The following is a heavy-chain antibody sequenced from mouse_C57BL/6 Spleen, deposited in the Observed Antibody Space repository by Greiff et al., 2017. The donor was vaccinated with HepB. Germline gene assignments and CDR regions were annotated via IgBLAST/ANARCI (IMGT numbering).Heavy chain of an antibody. CDR2: IYPGDGDT. CDR1: GYTFSSSW. V-gene: IGHV1-82*01. Sequence: VKLMESGPELVKPGASVKISCKASGYTFSSSWMNWVKQRPGKGLEWIGGIYPGDGDTNYNGKFKGKATLTADKSSSTAYMQLSSLTSEDSAVYFCARRSPLSYYAMDYWGQGTSVTVSS. J-gene: IGHJ4*01. CDR3: ARRSPLSYYAMDY.